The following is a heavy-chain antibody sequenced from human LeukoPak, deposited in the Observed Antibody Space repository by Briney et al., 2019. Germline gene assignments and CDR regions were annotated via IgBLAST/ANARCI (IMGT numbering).Heavy chain of an antibody. CDR2: ISSNGGST. J-gene: IGHJ5*02. V-gene: IGHV3-64*04. CDR3: AKSSGLYCSGGSCQGGRFDP. D-gene: IGHD2-15*01. Sequence: PGGSLRLSCSASGFTFSSYAMHWVRQAPGKGLEYVSGISSNGGSTYYADSVKGRFTISRDNSKNTLDLQMNSLRAEDTAVYYCAKSSGLYCSGGSCQGGRFDPWGQGTRVTVSS. CDR1: GFTFSSYA.